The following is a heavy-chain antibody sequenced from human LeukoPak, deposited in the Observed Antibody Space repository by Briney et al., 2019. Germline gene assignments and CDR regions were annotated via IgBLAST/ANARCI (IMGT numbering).Heavy chain of an antibody. Sequence: GASVKVSCKASGYTFTSCGISWVRQAPGQGLEWMGWISAYNGNTNYAQKLQGRVTMTTDTSTSTAYMELRSLRSDDTAVYYCARDLSPWSSSWYYPYYYYGMDVWGQGTTVTVSS. D-gene: IGHD6-13*01. CDR3: ARDLSPWSSSWYYPYYYYGMDV. J-gene: IGHJ6*02. CDR1: GYTFTSCG. V-gene: IGHV1-18*01. CDR2: ISAYNGNT.